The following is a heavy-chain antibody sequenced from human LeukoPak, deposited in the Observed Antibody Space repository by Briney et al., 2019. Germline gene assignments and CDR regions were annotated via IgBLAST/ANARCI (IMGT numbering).Heavy chain of an antibody. CDR1: GGSISSSSYY. J-gene: IGHJ3*02. CDR3: ARDKGNYDILTGYYDAFDI. CDR2: IYYSGST. Sequence: PSETLSLTCTVSGGSISSSSYYWGWIRQPPGKGLEWIGSIYYSGSTYYNPSLKSRVTISVDTSKNQFSLKLSSVTAADTAVYYCARDKGNYDILTGYYDAFDIWGQGTMVTVSS. V-gene: IGHV4-39*07. D-gene: IGHD3-9*01.